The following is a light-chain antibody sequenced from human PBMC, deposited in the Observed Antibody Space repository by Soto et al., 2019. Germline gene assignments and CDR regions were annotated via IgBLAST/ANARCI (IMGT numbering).Light chain of an antibody. Sequence: IQMTQSPPSLSASVGDRVTITCQASQDISIYVNWYQQKPGKAPTLLIYDASYLQTGVPSRFSASRSETDFNFTISSLQTEDIATYFCQQYDDITYNFGQGTKV. CDR2: DAS. J-gene: IGKJ2*01. V-gene: IGKV1-33*01. CDR1: QDISIY. CDR3: QQYDDITYN.